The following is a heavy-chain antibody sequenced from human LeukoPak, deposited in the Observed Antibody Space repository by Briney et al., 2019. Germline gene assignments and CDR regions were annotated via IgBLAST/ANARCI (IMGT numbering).Heavy chain of an antibody. J-gene: IGHJ4*02. CDR1: GGSFSGYD. V-gene: IGHV4-34*01. D-gene: IGHD3-16*02. CDR2: INHSGST. CDR3: ARSTFGGVIAPYYFDY. Sequence: SETLSLTCAVYGGSFSGYDWSWIRQPPGKGLEWIGEINHSGSTNYNPSLKSRVTISVDSSKNQFSLKLSSVTAADTAVYYCARSTFGGVIAPYYFDYWGQGALVTVSS.